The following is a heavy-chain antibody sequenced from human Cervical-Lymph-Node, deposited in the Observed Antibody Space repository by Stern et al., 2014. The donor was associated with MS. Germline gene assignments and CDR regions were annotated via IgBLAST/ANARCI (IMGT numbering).Heavy chain of an antibody. CDR3: AKDISERHYYFDS. J-gene: IGHJ4*02. CDR2: ISWNSNNI. D-gene: IGHD3-16*02. V-gene: IGHV3-9*01. CDR1: GFTFDDCA. Sequence: EVQLVESGGGSVQPGRSLRLSCAASGFTFDDCAMHWVRQAPGKGLEWVSGISWNSNNIGYADSVRGRFTISRDNAKNSLYLQMNCLRPEDTALYYCAKDISERHYYFDSWGEGTLVTVSS.